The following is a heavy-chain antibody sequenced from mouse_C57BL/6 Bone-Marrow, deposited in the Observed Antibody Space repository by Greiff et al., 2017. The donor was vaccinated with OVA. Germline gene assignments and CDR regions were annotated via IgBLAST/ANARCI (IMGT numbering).Heavy chain of an antibody. CDR2: IYPGDGDT. D-gene: IGHD3-2*02. CDR1: GYAFSSSW. CDR3: ATTAQATVGYARDY. J-gene: IGHJ4*01. V-gene: IGHV1-82*01. Sequence: QVQLKQSGPELVKPGASVKISCTASGYAFSSSWMNWVKQRPGKGLVWIGRIYPGDGDTNYNGKFKGKATLTADTSSSTAYMQLSSLTSEDSAVYCCATTAQATVGYARDYWGQGTSVTVSS.